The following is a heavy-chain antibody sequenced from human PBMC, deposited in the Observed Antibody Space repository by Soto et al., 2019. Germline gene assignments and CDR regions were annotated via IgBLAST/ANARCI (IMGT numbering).Heavy chain of an antibody. V-gene: IGHV3-64*01. CDR1: GFTFSAYA. J-gene: IGHJ4*02. D-gene: IGHD3-10*01. CDR2: VSSDGQST. CDR3: ARDLLGSGSY. Sequence: EVQVVESGGALVQPGGSLRLSCAASGFTFSAYAMHWVRQAPGKGLEYISTVSSDGQSTYYANSVKGRFTISRDNSKNTLYLQMVSLRAEDTAMYYCARDLLGSGSYWGQGTLVTVSS.